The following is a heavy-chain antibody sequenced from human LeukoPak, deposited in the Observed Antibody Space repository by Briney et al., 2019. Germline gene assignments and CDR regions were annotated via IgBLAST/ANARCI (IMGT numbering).Heavy chain of an antibody. V-gene: IGHV3-7*01. CDR3: ARTSRYSTSLNYYYDMDV. D-gene: IGHD6-6*01. Sequence: GGSLRLSCAASGFTFSTYWMSWVRQAPGKGLEWVANIKQDGSEKYCVDSVKGRFTISRDNTKNSLYLQMSSLRAEDTAVYYCARTSRYSTSLNYYYDMDVWGQGTTVTVSS. CDR2: IKQDGSEK. CDR1: GFTFSTYW. J-gene: IGHJ6*02.